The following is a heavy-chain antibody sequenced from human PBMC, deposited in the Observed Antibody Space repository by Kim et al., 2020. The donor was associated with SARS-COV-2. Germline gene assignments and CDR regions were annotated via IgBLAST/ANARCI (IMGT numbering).Heavy chain of an antibody. CDR2: IYYSGST. Sequence: SETLSLTCTVSGGSISSSSYYWGWIRQPPGKGLEWIGSIYYSGSTYYNPSLKSRVTISVDTSKNQFSLKLSSVTAADTAVYYCARLSRSGWYSFDYWGQGTLVTVSS. V-gene: IGHV4-39*01. CDR1: GGSISSSSYY. CDR3: ARLSRSGWYSFDY. D-gene: IGHD6-19*01. J-gene: IGHJ4*02.